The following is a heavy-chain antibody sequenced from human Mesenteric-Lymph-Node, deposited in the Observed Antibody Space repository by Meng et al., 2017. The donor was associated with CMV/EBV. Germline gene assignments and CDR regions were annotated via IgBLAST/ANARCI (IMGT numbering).Heavy chain of an antibody. CDR1: GYTFTSYY. J-gene: IGHJ6*02. Sequence: ASVKVSCKASGYTFTSYYMHWVRQAPGQGLEWMGIINPSGGSTSYAQKFQGRVTMTRDTSTSTVYMELSSLRSEDTAVYYCARDLGYGGNSRGYYYGMDVWGQGTTVTVSS. CDR2: INPSGGST. V-gene: IGHV1-46*01. CDR3: ARDLGYGGNSRGYYYGMDV. D-gene: IGHD4-23*01.